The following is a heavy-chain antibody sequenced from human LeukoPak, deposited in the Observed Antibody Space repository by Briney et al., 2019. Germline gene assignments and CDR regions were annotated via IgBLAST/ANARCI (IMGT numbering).Heavy chain of an antibody. J-gene: IGHJ4*02. V-gene: IGHV3-7*03. D-gene: IGHD3-22*01. CDR1: GFTFSSYW. CDR3: ARGGSSGYYPSGY. Sequence: GGSLRLSCAASGFTFSSYWMSWVRQAPGKGLEWVANIKQDGSEKYYVDSVKGRFTISRDNAKNSLYLQMNSLRAEDTAVYYCARGGSSGYYPSGYWGQGTLVTVSS. CDR2: IKQDGSEK.